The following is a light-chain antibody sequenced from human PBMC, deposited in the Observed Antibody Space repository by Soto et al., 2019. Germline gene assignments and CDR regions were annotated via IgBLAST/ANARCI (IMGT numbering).Light chain of an antibody. CDR3: QQANSFPIT. J-gene: IGKJ5*01. Sequence: DIQMTQSPSSVSASVGDRVTITCRASQTINSWLAWYQQKAGKAPKLLLYAASSLQSGVPSRFSGSGSGTDFTLTISSLQPEDFATYYCQQANSFPITFGQGTRLEIK. V-gene: IGKV1-12*01. CDR1: QTINSW. CDR2: AAS.